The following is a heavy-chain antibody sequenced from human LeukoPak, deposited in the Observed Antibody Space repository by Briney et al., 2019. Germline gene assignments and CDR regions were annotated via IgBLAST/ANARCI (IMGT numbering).Heavy chain of an antibody. D-gene: IGHD6-19*01. CDR2: ISSSSVYK. CDR3: AKASNRIAVAGIGWFDP. V-gene: IGHV3-21*01. Sequence: PGGSLRLSCAASGFTFSIYSINWVRQAPGKGLEWVSFISSSSVYKYYADSVKGRFTISRDNAKNSLYLQMNSLRAEDTAVYYCAKASNRIAVAGIGWFDPWGQGTLVTVSS. CDR1: GFTFSIYS. J-gene: IGHJ5*02.